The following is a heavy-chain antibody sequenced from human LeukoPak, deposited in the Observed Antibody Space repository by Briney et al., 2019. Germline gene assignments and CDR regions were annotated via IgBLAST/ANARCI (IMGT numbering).Heavy chain of an antibody. V-gene: IGHV4-38-2*02. D-gene: IGHD3-16*01. Sequence: SETLSLTCTVSGYSISSGYYWGWIRQPPGKGLEWIGSIYHSGSTYYNPSLKSRVTISVDTSKNQFSLKLSSVTAADTAVYYCARLRYQPPRLGYFDYWGQGTLVTVSS. CDR2: IYHSGST. CDR1: GYSISSGYY. CDR3: ARLRYQPPRLGYFDY. J-gene: IGHJ4*02.